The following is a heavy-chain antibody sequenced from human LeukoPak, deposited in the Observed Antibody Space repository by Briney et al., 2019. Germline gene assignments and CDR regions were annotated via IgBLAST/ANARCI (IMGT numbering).Heavy chain of an antibody. CDR2: MNPNSGNT. V-gene: IGHV1-8*01. J-gene: IGHJ4*02. D-gene: IGHD5-18*01. CDR1: GYTFISYD. Sequence: ASVKVSCRASGYTFISYDINWVRQATGQGLEWMGWMNPNSGNTGYAQKFQGRVTMTRNTSISTAYMELSSLRSEDTAVYYCARGHGRIQLWSGDYWGQGALVTVSS. CDR3: ARGHGRIQLWSGDY.